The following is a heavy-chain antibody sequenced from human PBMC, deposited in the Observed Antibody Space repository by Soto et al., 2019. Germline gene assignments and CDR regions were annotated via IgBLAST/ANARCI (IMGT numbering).Heavy chain of an antibody. CDR1: GGSISSFY. V-gene: IGHV4-59*01. CDR2: IYYTGTT. D-gene: IGHD1-7*01. J-gene: IGHJ4*02. CDR3: ARSNWNFPFDY. Sequence: PSETLSLTCTVSGGSISSFYWNWIRQAPGKGLEWIGYIYYTGTTNYNPSLKSRLTMSLDTSKDQFSLNLTSVTAADTAVYYCARSNWNFPFDYWGQGTLVTVSS.